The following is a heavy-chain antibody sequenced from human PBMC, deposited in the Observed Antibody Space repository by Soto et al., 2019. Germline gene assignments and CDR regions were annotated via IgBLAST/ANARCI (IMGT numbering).Heavy chain of an antibody. CDR3: ARSGGRLQHSDY. CDR1: GGSISSYY. V-gene: IGHV4-59*08. J-gene: IGHJ4*02. D-gene: IGHD6-19*01. CDR2: IYYSGST. Sequence: QVQLQESGPGLVKPSETLSLTCTVSGGSISSYYWSWIRQPPGKGLEWIGYIYYSGSTNYNPSLKSRSTISVDTSKNQFALKLSSVTAADTAVYSCARSGGRLQHSDYWGQGTLVTVSS.